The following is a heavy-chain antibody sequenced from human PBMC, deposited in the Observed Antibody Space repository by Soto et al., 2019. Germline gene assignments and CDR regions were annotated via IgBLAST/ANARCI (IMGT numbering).Heavy chain of an antibody. V-gene: IGHV4-59*01. CDR3: AGGRHFDY. CDR2: IYYSGST. J-gene: IGHJ4*02. Sequence: QVQLQESGPGLVKPSETLSLTCTVSGGSISSYYWSWIRQPPGKGLEWIGYIYYSGSTNYNPSLKSRVTISVDTSKNQFSLKLSSVTAADTAGYYCAGGRHFDYWGQGTLVTVSS. CDR1: GGSISSYY.